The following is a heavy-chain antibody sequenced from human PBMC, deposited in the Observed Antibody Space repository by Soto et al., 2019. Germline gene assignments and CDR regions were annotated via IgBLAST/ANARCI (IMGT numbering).Heavy chain of an antibody. Sequence: EVQLLEAGGGLVQPGGSQRLSCAAYGFTFSSYAMTWVRQAPGKGLEWVSTLSGSGGSTYYAASVKGRFTISRDNSKETPYLEMNSLRGEDTAVYFCAKQQGPGTPYYYAMDVWGQGTAVTVSS. CDR3: AKQQGPGTPYYYAMDV. CDR1: GFTFSSYA. CDR2: LSGSGGST. D-gene: IGHD1-1*01. J-gene: IGHJ6*02. V-gene: IGHV3-23*01.